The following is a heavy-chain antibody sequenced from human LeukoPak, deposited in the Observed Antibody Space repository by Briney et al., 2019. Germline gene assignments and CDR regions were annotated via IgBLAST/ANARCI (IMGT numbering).Heavy chain of an antibody. J-gene: IGHJ3*02. CDR2: ISAYNGNT. Sequence: ASVKVSCKASGYTFTSYGISWVRQAPGQGLEWMGWISAYNGNTNYAQKLQGRVTMTTDTSTGTAYMELRSLRSDDTAVYYCARGTSEDFWSGPDAFDTWGQGTMVTVSS. CDR3: ARGTSEDFWSGPDAFDT. CDR1: GYTFTSYG. D-gene: IGHD3-3*01. V-gene: IGHV1-18*01.